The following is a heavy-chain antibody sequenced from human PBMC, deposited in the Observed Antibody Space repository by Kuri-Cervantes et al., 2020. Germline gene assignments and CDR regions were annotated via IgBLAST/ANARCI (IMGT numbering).Heavy chain of an antibody. V-gene: IGHV1-2*02. CDR1: GYTFTGYY. Sequence: ASVKVSCKASGYTFTGYYMHWVRQAPGQGLEWMGWSNPNSGGTNYAQKFQGRVTMTRDTSISTAYMELSRLRSDDTAVYYCARAMVAAILYGMDVWGQGTTVTVSS. CDR2: SNPNSGGT. J-gene: IGHJ6*02. D-gene: IGHD5-12*01. CDR3: ARAMVAAILYGMDV.